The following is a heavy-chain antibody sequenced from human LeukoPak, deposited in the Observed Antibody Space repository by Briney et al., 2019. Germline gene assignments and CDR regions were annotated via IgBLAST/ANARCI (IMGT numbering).Heavy chain of an antibody. V-gene: IGHV4-34*01. J-gene: IGHJ5*02. CDR2: INHSGST. Sequence: PSETLSLTCAVYGGSFSGYYWSWIRQPPGKGLEWSGEINHSGSTNYNPSLKSRVTISVDTSKNQFSLKLSSVTAADTAVYYCARLRITMVRGVTPFDHWGQGTLVTVSS. D-gene: IGHD3-10*01. CDR1: GGSFSGYY. CDR3: ARLRITMVRGVTPFDH.